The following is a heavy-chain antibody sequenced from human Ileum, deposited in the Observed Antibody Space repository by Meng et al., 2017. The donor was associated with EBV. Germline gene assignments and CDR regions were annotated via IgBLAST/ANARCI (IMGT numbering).Heavy chain of an antibody. V-gene: IGHV4-4*02. J-gene: IGHJ4*02. CDR3: GRDQGRELINH. CDR2: VYHRGDT. CDR1: GDSISSDIW. D-gene: IGHD1-7*01. Sequence: QVHLQGSGPGLGKPSGTLSLTCTVSGDSISSDIWWSWVRQPPGKGLEWIGEVYHRGDTNYNPSLKSRVDISVDKSKNQFYLSLFSVTAADTAVYYCGRDQGRELINHWGQGTLDTVSS.